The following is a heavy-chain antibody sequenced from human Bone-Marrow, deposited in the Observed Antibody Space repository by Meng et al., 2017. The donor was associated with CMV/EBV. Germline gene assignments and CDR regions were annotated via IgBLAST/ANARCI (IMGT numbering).Heavy chain of an antibody. CDR2: IHYSGST. Sequence: SETLSLTCIVSGYSISSGYYWGWIRQPPGKGLEWIGSIHYSGSTYSNPSLKSRVTTSVDTSKNQFSLKLSSVTAADTAVYYCARESNAWGWFDPWGQGTRVTGSS. V-gene: IGHV4-38-2*02. CDR1: GYSISSGYY. CDR3: ARESNAWGWFDP. J-gene: IGHJ5*02. D-gene: IGHD3-16*01.